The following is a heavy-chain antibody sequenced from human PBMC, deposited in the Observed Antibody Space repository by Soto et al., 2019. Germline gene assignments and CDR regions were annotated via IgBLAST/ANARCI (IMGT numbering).Heavy chain of an antibody. CDR2: IRSKAYGGTT. D-gene: IGHD3-3*01. V-gene: IGHV3-49*03. CDR3: TTGFNR. J-gene: IGHJ5*02. Sequence: GGSLRLSCAASGFTFGDSAMSWFRQAPGQGLEWGGLIRSKAYGGTTEYAASVKGRFTISRDDSKNIAYMQMNNLKTEDTAVYYCTTGFNRWGQGSLVTVSS. CDR1: GFTFGDSA.